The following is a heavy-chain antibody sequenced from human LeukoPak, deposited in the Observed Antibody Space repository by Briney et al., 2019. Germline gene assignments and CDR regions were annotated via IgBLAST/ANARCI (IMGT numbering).Heavy chain of an antibody. J-gene: IGHJ4*02. CDR2: INPNSGGT. CDR3: ARVDMVRGVIEGYYFDY. CDR1: GYTFTGYY. Sequence: ASVRVSCKASGYTFTGYYVHCVRQAPGQGLEWMGWINPNSGGTNYAQKFQGRVTMTRDTSINTAYMELSRLRSDDTAVYYCARVDMVRGVIEGYYFDYWGQGTLVTVSS. D-gene: IGHD3-10*01. V-gene: IGHV1-2*02.